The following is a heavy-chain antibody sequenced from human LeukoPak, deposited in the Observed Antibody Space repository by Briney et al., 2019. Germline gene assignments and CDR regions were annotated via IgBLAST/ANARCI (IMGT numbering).Heavy chain of an antibody. V-gene: IGHV3-23*01. CDR1: GFSFSSYV. J-gene: IGHJ3*02. D-gene: IGHD3-10*01. CDR3: AKDLGFGGPHDAFDI. Sequence: PGGSLRLSCAASGFSFSSYVMTWVRQAPGKGLEWVSRVSKSGDSTYYADSVKGRFTISRDSSKNTLYLQMNSLRADDTALYYCAKDLGFGGPHDAFDIWGQGTMVTVSS. CDR2: VSKSGDST.